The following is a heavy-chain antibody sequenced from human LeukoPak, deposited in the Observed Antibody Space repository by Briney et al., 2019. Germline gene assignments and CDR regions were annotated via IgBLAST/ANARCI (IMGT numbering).Heavy chain of an antibody. D-gene: IGHD1-26*01. J-gene: IGHJ4*02. CDR3: ARQGGGYQPFDY. CDR1: GYSFTTHW. Sequence: GESLKISCKGSGYSFTTHWIGWVRQMPGKGLEWMGIISPGDSDTRYSPSFQGQVTISVDKSISTAYVQWSSLQASDTAMYFCARQGGGYQPFDYWGQGTLVTVSS. CDR2: ISPGDSDT. V-gene: IGHV5-51*01.